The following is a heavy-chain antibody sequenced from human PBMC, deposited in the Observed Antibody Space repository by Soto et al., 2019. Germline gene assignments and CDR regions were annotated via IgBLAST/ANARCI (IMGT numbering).Heavy chain of an antibody. CDR3: ARPCLYSSNPHYYYYGMDV. J-gene: IGHJ6*02. D-gene: IGHD6-13*01. V-gene: IGHV3-30-3*01. CDR2: ISYDGTNE. CDR1: GFTFSSYP. Sequence: QVQLVESGGGVVQPGRSRRLSCAASGFTFSSYPMDWVRQAPGKGLEWVAVISYDGTNEHYADSVKGRFTISRDNSKNTLYLQMNSLRAEDTAVYYCARPCLYSSNPHYYYYGMDVWGQGTTVTVSS.